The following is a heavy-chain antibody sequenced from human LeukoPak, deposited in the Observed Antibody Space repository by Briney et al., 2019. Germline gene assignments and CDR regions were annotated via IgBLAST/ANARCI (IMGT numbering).Heavy chain of an antibody. CDR1: DGSISSYH. Sequence: PSETLSLTCTVSDGSISSYHWSWIRQPAGKGLEWIGRIYTSGSTNYNPSLKSRVTMSVDTSKNQFSLKLSSVTAADTAVYYCARDLGSGSYYNIPDWFDPWGQGTLVTVSS. CDR3: ARDLGSGSYYNIPDWFDP. D-gene: IGHD3-10*02. CDR2: IYTSGST. V-gene: IGHV4-4*07. J-gene: IGHJ5*02.